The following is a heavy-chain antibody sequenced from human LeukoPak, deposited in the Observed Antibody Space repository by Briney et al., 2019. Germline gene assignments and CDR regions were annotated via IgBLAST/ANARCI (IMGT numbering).Heavy chain of an antibody. D-gene: IGHD3-22*01. Sequence: SETLSLTCTVSGGSISSSSYYSGWIRLPPGEGLEWIGSIYYSGSTYYNPSLKSRVTISVDTSKNQFSLKLSSVTAADTAVYYCARPGYYSNWFDPWGQGTLVTVSS. CDR2: IYYSGST. J-gene: IGHJ5*02. CDR3: ARPGYYSNWFDP. V-gene: IGHV4-39*01. CDR1: GGSISSSSYY.